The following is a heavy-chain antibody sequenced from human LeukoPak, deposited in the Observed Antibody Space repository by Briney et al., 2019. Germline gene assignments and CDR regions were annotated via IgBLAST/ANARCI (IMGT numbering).Heavy chain of an antibody. V-gene: IGHV3-11*01. CDR3: ARAGTYDFWSGPENYYYYYMDV. Sequence: GGSLRLSCAASGFTFSDYYMSWIRQAPGKGLEWVSYISSSGSTIYYADSVKGRFTISRDNAKNSLYLQMNSLRAEDTAVYYCARAGTYDFWSGPENYYYYYMDVWGKGTKVTVSS. D-gene: IGHD3-3*01. J-gene: IGHJ6*03. CDR1: GFTFSDYY. CDR2: ISSSGSTI.